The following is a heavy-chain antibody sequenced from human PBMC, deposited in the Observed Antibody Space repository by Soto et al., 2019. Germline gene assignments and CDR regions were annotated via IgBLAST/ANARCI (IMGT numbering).Heavy chain of an antibody. CDR2: MSYSGST. CDR3: SRRAPEGFDP. Sequence: SETLSLTCTVSGGSISKSSYYWVWIRQPPGKGLEWVGNMSYSGSTYYNPSLKSRVAISVDTSKNQLSLQVSSVTAADTAVYYCSRRAPEGFDPWGQGTLVTVSS. V-gene: IGHV4-39*01. J-gene: IGHJ5*02. CDR1: GGSISKSSYY.